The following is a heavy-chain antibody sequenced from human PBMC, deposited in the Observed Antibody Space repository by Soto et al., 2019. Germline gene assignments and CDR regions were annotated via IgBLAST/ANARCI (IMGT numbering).Heavy chain of an antibody. Sequence: RGESLKISCKGSGYSFTSYWIGWVRQMPGKGLEWMGIIYPGDSDTRYSPSFQGQVTISADKSISTAYLQWSSLKASDTAMYYCARRGKDKAMVPAIDYWGQGTLVTVSS. CDR3: ARRGKDKAMVPAIDY. CDR2: IYPGDSDT. CDR1: GYSFTSYW. J-gene: IGHJ4*02. D-gene: IGHD5-18*01. V-gene: IGHV5-51*01.